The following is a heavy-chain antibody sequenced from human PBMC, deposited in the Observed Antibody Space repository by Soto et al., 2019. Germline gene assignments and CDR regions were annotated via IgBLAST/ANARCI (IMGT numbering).Heavy chain of an antibody. V-gene: IGHV4-59*01. Sequence: SETLSLTCTVSGGSISSYYWSWIRQPPGKGLEWIGYIYYSGSTNYNPSLKSRVTISVDTSKNQFSLKLSSVTAADTAVYYCARGHDPYSSGRYWFDPWGQGTLVTVSS. CDR3: ARGHDPYSSGRYWFDP. D-gene: IGHD6-19*01. CDR2: IYYSGST. J-gene: IGHJ5*02. CDR1: GGSISSYY.